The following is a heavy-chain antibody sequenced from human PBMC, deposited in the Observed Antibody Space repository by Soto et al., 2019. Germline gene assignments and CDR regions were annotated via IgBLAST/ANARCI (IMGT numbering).Heavy chain of an antibody. CDR3: ARGLYDSGSFYFDF. J-gene: IGHJ4*02. CDR1: GFNFIRKY. D-gene: IGHD3-10*01. CDR2: LYSGGTT. V-gene: IGHV3-53*01. Sequence: EVQLVESGGGLIQPVGSLRLSCAASGFNFIRKYMIWVRQAPGKGLEWVSILYSGGTTYYADSVKGRFTISRDTSENTLYLQMNSLRAEDTAVYYCARGLYDSGSFYFDFWGQGTLVTVSS.